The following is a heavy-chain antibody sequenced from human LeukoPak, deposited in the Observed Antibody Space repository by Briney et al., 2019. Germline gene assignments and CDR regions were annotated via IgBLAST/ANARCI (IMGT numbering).Heavy chain of an antibody. V-gene: IGHV4-59*01. D-gene: IGHD3-10*01. CDR1: GGSISSYY. Sequence: PSETLSLTCTVSGGSISSYYWSWIRQPPGKGLEWIGYIYYSGSTNYNPSLKSRVTISVDTSKNQFSLKLSSVTAADTAVYYCARDFEVRGVITGNAFDIWGQGTMVTVSS. CDR2: IYYSGST. J-gene: IGHJ3*02. CDR3: ARDFEVRGVITGNAFDI.